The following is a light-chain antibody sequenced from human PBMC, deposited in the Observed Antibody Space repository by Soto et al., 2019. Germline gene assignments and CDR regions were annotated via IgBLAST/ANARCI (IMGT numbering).Light chain of an antibody. V-gene: IGKV3-20*01. J-gene: IGKJ2*01. CDR2: GAS. Sequence: EIVLTQSPGTLSLSAGDRATLSCRASQGVSNSQVAWFQQKPGQAPRLLIDGASSRATGIPDTFSGSGSGTDFTLIISSLDPDDFAIYYCQQYGSSPYNFGQGTKLEIK. CDR3: QQYGSSPYN. CDR1: QGVSNSQ.